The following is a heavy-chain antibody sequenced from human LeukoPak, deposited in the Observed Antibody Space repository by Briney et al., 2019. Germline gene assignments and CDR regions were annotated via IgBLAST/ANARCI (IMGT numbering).Heavy chain of an antibody. Sequence: PGGSLRLSCAASGFNFFNAWMTWVRQAPGKGLEWVGLIKNEVDGGTTHYAAPVEGRFIISRDNSENTLYLQMNSLKTEDTAVYYCTTKTTLTTRGVDVWGKGTTVTVSP. J-gene: IGHJ6*04. CDR1: GFNFFNAW. V-gene: IGHV3-15*01. CDR3: TTKTTLTTRGVDV. CDR2: IKNEVDGGTT. D-gene: IGHD4-17*01.